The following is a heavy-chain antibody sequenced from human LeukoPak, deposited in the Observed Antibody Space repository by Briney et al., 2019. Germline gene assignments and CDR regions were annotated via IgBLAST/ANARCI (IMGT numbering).Heavy chain of an antibody. CDR2: ISSNGGST. CDR1: GFTFSSYA. CDR3: ARESVDTAMAYDY. V-gene: IGHV3-64*01. Sequence: GGSLRLSCAASGFTFSSYAMHWVRQAPGKGLEYVSAISSNGGSTYYANSVKGRFTISRDNSKNTLCLQMGSLRAEDMAVYYRARESVDTAMAYDYWGQGTLVTVSS. J-gene: IGHJ4*02. D-gene: IGHD5-18*01.